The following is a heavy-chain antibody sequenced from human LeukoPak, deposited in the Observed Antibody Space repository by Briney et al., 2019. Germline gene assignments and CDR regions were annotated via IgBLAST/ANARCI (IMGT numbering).Heavy chain of an antibody. V-gene: IGHV4-59*01. J-gene: IGHJ4*02. Sequence: SETLSLTXTVSGGSIGSYYWSWIRQPPGKGLEWIGYIYYSGSTNYNPSLKSRVTISVDTSKNQFSLKLSSVTAADTAVYYCARDPSFDYWGQGTLVTVSS. CDR1: GGSIGSYY. CDR2: IYYSGST. CDR3: ARDPSFDY.